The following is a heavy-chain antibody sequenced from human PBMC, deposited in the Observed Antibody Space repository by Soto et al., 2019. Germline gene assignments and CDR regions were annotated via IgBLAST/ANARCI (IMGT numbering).Heavy chain of an antibody. V-gene: IGHV1-46*01. CDR3: ARDRPLLTTVTTGDAFDI. CDR2: INPSGGST. CDR1: GYTFTSYY. Sequence: ASVNVSCKASGYTFTSYYIHWVRQAPGQGLEWMGIINPSGGSTSYAQKFQGRVTMTRDTSTSTVYMELSSLRSEDTAVYYCARDRPLLTTVTTGDAFDIWGQGTMVTVSS. D-gene: IGHD4-17*01. J-gene: IGHJ3*02.